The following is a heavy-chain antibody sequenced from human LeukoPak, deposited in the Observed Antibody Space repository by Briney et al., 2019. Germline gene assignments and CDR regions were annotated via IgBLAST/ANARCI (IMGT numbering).Heavy chain of an antibody. D-gene: IGHD5-24*01. Sequence: GASVKVSCKASGYTFTGYYMHWVRQAPGQGLEWMGWINPNSGDTNYAQKFQGRVTMTRDTSISTAYMALSSVRSEDTAVYYCARDFRRDGYNLFDYWGQGTLVTVSS. V-gene: IGHV1-2*02. CDR3: ARDFRRDGYNLFDY. CDR2: INPNSGDT. CDR1: GYTFTGYY. J-gene: IGHJ4*02.